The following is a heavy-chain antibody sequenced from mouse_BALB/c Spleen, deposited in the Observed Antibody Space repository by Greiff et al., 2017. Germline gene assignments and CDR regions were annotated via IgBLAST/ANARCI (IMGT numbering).Heavy chain of an antibody. CDR2: ISSGSSTI. Sequence: EVHLVESGGGLVQPGGSRKLSCAASGFTFSSFGMHWVRQAPEKGLEWVAYISSGSSTIYYADTVKGRFTISRDNPKNTLFLQMTSLRSEDTAMYYCARYGTGILFDYWGQGTTLTVSS. J-gene: IGHJ2*01. D-gene: IGHD4-1*01. CDR1: GFTFSSFG. CDR3: ARYGTGILFDY. V-gene: IGHV5-17*02.